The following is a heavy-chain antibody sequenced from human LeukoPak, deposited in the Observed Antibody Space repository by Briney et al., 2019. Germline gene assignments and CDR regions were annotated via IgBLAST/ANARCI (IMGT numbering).Heavy chain of an antibody. J-gene: IGHJ4*02. V-gene: IGHV3-30-3*01. D-gene: IGHD3-9*01. CDR3: ARDVDILTGRDYFEY. Sequence: GRSLRLSCAASGFTFSSYTMHWVRQAPGQGLEWVALISYDGSNKYYADSVKGRFTISRDNSQNTLYLQMNSLRAEDTAVYYCARDVDILTGRDYFEYWGQGTLVTVSS. CDR1: GFTFSSYT. CDR2: ISYDGSNK.